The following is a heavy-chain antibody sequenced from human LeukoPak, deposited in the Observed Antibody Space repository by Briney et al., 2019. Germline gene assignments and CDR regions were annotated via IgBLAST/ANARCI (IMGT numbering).Heavy chain of an antibody. CDR3: AKDDDGYNSFFDY. J-gene: IGHJ4*02. Sequence: GGSLRLSCAASGFTFSSYAMSWVRQAPGKGLEWVSTISGSGYSTYYADSVKGRFTISRDNSKNSLYLQMNSLRTEDTALYYCAKDDDGYNSFFDYWGQGTLVTVSS. V-gene: IGHV3-23*01. D-gene: IGHD5-24*01. CDR2: ISGSGYST. CDR1: GFTFSSYA.